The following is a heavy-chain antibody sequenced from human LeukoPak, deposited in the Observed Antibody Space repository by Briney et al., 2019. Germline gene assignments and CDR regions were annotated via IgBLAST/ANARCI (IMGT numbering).Heavy chain of an antibody. CDR3: ARDQSSTSPYYGMDV. D-gene: IGHD2-2*01. Sequence: SETLSLTCAVSGGSISSSNWWSWVRQPPGKGLEWIGYIYYSGSTNYNPSLKSRVTISVDTSKNQFSLKLSSVTAADTAVYYCARDQSSTSPYYGMDVWGQGTTVTVSS. CDR2: IYYSGST. V-gene: IGHV4-4*02. CDR1: GGSISSSNW. J-gene: IGHJ6*02.